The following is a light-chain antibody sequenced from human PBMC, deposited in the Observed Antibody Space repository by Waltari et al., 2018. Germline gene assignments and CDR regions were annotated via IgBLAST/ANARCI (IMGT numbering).Light chain of an antibody. CDR1: QGISSY. J-gene: IGKJ4*01. V-gene: IGKV1-17*01. Sequence: DIQMTQSPSSLSASVGDIVTITCRASQGISSYLNWFQQKPGKAPKLLIYAATTLQSGVPSRFSGSGSGTEFTLTISSLQPEDFAAYYCLQHNSYPLTFGGGTKVEIK. CDR2: AAT. CDR3: LQHNSYPLT.